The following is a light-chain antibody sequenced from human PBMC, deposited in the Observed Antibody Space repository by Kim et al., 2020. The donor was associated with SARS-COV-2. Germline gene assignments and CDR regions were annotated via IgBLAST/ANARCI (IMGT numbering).Light chain of an antibody. CDR2: DAS. Sequence: PGDRATLSCRPSQNIDTYLAWYPQRPGQAPRLLVYDASNRATGVPDRFSGSGSGTDFTLTISSLEPEDFSIYYCQQRNSWPPAVTFGGGTKVDIK. J-gene: IGKJ4*01. V-gene: IGKV3-11*01. CDR1: QNIDTY. CDR3: QQRNSWPPAVT.